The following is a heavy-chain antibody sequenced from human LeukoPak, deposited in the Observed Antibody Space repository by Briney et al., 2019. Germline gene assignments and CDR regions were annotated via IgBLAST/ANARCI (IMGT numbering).Heavy chain of an antibody. CDR3: AREYMGNTRTNYGMDV. J-gene: IGHJ6*02. Sequence: SVKVSCKAPGGTFSGYTINGVGQAPGQGGEGMGRIIPIPEIANYAQTFQGRLTITPDTSTSTAYMELNSLRSKDPAVYYCAREYMGNTRTNYGMDVWGQGTTVTVS. D-gene: IGHD1-14*01. CDR1: GGTFSGYT. CDR2: IIPIPEIA. V-gene: IGHV1-69*02.